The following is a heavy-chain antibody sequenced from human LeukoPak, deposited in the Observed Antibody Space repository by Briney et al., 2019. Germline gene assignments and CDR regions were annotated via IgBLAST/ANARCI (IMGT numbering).Heavy chain of an antibody. CDR3: ARGPLQTIPTSKIVVYYYPSDY. CDR2: INWNGGST. CDR1: GFTFEDYG. V-gene: IGHV3-20*04. Sequence: PGGSLRLSCAACGFTFEDYGMSWVRHAPGKGLEWVSGINWNGGSTGYADSVKGRFTISRDNAKNSLYLQMNSLRAEDTALYYCARGPLQTIPTSKIVVYYYPSDYWGQGTLVTVSS. J-gene: IGHJ4*02. D-gene: IGHD3-22*01.